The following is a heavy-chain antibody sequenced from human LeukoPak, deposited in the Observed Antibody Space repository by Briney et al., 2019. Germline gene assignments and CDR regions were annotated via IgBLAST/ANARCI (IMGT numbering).Heavy chain of an antibody. CDR3: ARPLQPDCTNGVCRPTGQNNWFDP. D-gene: IGHD2-8*01. CDR1: GGSFSGYY. V-gene: IGHV4-34*01. Sequence: PPETLSLTRAVYGGSFSGYYWSWIRQPPGKGLEWIGEINQSGSTNYNPSLKSRVTISVDTSKNQFSLKLSSVTAADTAVYYCARPLQPDCTNGVCRPTGQNNWFDPWGQGTLVTVSS. J-gene: IGHJ5*02. CDR2: INQSGST.